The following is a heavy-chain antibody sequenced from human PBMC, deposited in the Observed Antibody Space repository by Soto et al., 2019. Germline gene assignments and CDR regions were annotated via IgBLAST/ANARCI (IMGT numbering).Heavy chain of an antibody. V-gene: IGHV4-4*02. Sequence: SQTLRHTCIVARGPISDYWGSWVSQSPGDGLEWIGEIYHSGKTNYNPPLKSRATMSVDKSKNQFSLKLDSVSAADTALYYCARHHGTPGTRGFDYWGPGILVTVSS. CDR1: RGPISDYW. D-gene: IGHD1-1*01. J-gene: IGHJ4*02. CDR3: ARHHGTPGTRGFDY. CDR2: IYHSGKT.